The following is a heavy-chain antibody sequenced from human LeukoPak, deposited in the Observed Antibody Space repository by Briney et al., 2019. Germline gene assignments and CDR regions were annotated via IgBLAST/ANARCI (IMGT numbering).Heavy chain of an antibody. V-gene: IGHV3-7*01. CDR2: IKQDGSEK. CDR3: ARDQAPGIWFGESSPPCY. Sequence: PGGSLRLSCAASGFTFSSYWMGWVRQAPGKGLEWVANIKQDGSEKYYVDSVKGRFTISRDNAKNSLYLQMNSLRAEDTAVYYCARDQAPGIWFGESSPPCYWGQGTLVTVSS. D-gene: IGHD3-10*01. CDR1: GFTFSSYW. J-gene: IGHJ4*02.